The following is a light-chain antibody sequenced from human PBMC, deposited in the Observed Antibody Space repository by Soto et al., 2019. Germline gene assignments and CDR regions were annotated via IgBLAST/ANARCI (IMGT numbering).Light chain of an antibody. CDR3: GAWDDSLSGVV. CDR2: TNN. Sequence: QSVLTQPTSASGTPGQRVTISCSGSSSNIGSNTVNWYQKLPGTAPKLLIYTNNLRPSGVPDRFSGSKSGTSASLAISGLQSEDEADYYCGAWDDSLSGVVFGGGTKLTVL. CDR1: SSNIGSNT. V-gene: IGLV1-44*01. J-gene: IGLJ2*01.